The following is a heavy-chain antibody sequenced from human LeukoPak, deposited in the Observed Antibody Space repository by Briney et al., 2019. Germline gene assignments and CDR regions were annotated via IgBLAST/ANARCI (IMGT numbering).Heavy chain of an antibody. CDR1: GFIFSSYN. CDR2: ISSSSTNI. CDR3: SYDTTGPEDY. D-gene: IGHD3-22*01. V-gene: IGHV3-48*04. Sequence: PGGSLRLSCAASGFIFSSYNMNWVRQAPGKGLEWVSYISSSSTNIYYADSVKGRFTISRDNAKNTLYLQVNSLRAEDTAVYYCSYDTTGPEDYWGQGTLVTVSS. J-gene: IGHJ4*02.